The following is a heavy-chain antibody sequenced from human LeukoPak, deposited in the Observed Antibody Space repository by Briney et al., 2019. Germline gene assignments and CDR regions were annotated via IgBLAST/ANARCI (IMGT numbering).Heavy chain of an antibody. CDR3: AKDRVHYYGSGSYYSY. CDR2: ISGCGGST. V-gene: IGHV3-23*01. Sequence: GGSLRLSCAASGFTFSSYVMSWVRQAPGKGLEWVSAISGCGGSTYYADSVKGRFTISRDNSKNTLYLQMNSLRAEDTAAYYCAKDRVHYYGSGSYYSYWGQGTLVTVSS. D-gene: IGHD3-10*01. J-gene: IGHJ4*02. CDR1: GFTFSSYV.